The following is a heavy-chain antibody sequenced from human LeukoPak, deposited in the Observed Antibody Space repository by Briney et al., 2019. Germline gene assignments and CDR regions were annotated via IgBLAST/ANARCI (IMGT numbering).Heavy chain of an antibody. CDR2: ISSSSSYI. Sequence: GGSLRLSCAASGFTFSSYSMNWVRQAPGKGLEWVSSISSSSSYIYYADSVKGRFTISRDNAKNSLYLQMNSLRAEDTAVYYCARDGGGYYDFWSGHYWGQGTLVTVSS. J-gene: IGHJ4*02. V-gene: IGHV3-21*01. CDR3: ARDGGGYYDFWSGHY. CDR1: GFTFSSYS. D-gene: IGHD3-3*01.